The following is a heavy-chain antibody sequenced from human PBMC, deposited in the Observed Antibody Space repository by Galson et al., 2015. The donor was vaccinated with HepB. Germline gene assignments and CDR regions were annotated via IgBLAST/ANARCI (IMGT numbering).Heavy chain of an antibody. J-gene: IGHJ4*02. D-gene: IGHD1-14*01. V-gene: IGHV4-34*01. Sequence: ETLSLTCTVYGGSFSGYYWSWVRQPPGKGLEWIGEINHSGSTNYNPSLKSRVTISVDTSKNQFSLKLSSVTAADTAVYYCARSGRIPVFSSRGKKSNYSDYWGQGTLVTVSS. CDR3: ARSGRIPVFSSRGKKSNYSDY. CDR1: GGSFSGYY. CDR2: INHSGST.